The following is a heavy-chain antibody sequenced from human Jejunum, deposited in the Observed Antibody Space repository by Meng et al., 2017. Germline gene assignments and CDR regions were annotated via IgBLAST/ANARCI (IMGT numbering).Heavy chain of an antibody. D-gene: IGHD6-19*01. Sequence: EVQRVESGGGLVQPGGSLRLSCAASGISVSSNYMSWVRQAPGKGLELFSVIYSGGNTYYADSVKGRFTISRDKSKNTLYLQMNSLRAEDTAVYYCVTAETTVAGTTGSTDYWGRGTLVTVSS. CDR3: VTAETTVAGTTGSTDY. CDR1: GISVSSNY. J-gene: IGHJ4*02. V-gene: IGHV3-66*01. CDR2: IYSGGNT.